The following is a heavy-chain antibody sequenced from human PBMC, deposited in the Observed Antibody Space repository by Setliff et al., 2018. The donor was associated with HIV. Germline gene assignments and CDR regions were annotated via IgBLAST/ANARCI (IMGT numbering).Heavy chain of an antibody. V-gene: IGHV4-30-4*08. CDR3: ARLSTTSRDFDS. Sequence: SETLSLTCTVSGDSVSSASYYWSWIRQPPGKGLEWIGFVSYTGTTRYSPSLKSRITISIDTSKNQFSLQLSSVTAADTAVYYCARLSTTSRDFDSWGQGTLVTVSS. D-gene: IGHD3-10*01. J-gene: IGHJ4*02. CDR2: VSYTGTT. CDR1: GDSVSSASYY.